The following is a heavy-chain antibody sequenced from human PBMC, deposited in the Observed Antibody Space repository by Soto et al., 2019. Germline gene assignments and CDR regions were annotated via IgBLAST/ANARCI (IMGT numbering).Heavy chain of an antibody. V-gene: IGHV3-30-3*01. CDR2: ISYDGTNK. D-gene: IGHD1-1*01. J-gene: IGHJ6*02. CDR1: GFIFNTYG. CDR3: PRGKGYTVERNHSYYSRDV. Sequence: QVQLVESGGGVVQPGRSLRLSCAPSGFIFNTYGIHWVRQAPGKGLEWVAVISYDGTNKYYADFVEGRFTISRDNSKNXVXXQMNSLGTEYTAMYHCPRGKGYTVERNHSYYSRDVRGQGRTVIVS.